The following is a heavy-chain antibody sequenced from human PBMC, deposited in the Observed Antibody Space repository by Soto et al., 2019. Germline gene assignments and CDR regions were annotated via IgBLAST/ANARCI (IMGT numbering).Heavy chain of an antibody. CDR2: IIPIFGTA. D-gene: IGHD3-10*01. Sequence: QVQLVQSGAEVKKPVSSVKVSCKASGGTFSSYAISWVRQAPGQWLEWMGGIIPIFGTANYAQKFQGRVTITADKSTSTAYMELSSLRSEDTAVYYCARVYEVIWFVVCYYGMDVWGQGTTVTVSS. CDR3: ARVYEVIWFVVCYYGMDV. V-gene: IGHV1-69*06. J-gene: IGHJ6*02. CDR1: GGTFSSYA.